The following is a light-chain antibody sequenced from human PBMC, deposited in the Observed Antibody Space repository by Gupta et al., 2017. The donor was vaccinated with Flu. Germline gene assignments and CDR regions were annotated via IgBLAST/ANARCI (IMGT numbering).Light chain of an antibody. V-gene: IGLV4-69*01. CDR3: QTWGTAVV. CDR1: SGHRSYA. J-gene: IGLJ2*01. Sequence: LVLTQSPSASAPLGAPVHLTCHVSSGHRSYAIAWHQQQTEKGTRYLMKLTSDGSHSKGAGIPHRFSGSSSGAERYLTISSLQSEDEADYYCQTWGTAVVFGGGTKLTVL. CDR2: LTSDGSH.